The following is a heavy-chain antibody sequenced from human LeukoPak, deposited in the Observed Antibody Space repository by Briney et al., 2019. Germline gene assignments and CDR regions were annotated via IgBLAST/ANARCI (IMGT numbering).Heavy chain of an antibody. CDR1: GFTFSSYA. CDR3: ARGSIVVVPAAILPPPGY. V-gene: IGHV3-23*01. J-gene: IGHJ4*02. Sequence: GGSLRLSCAASGFTFSSYAMSWVRQAPGKGLEWVSAISGSGGSTYYADSVKGRFTISRDNSKNTLYLQMNSLRAEDTAVYYCARGSIVVVPAAILPPPGYWGQGTLVTVSS. CDR2: ISGSGGST. D-gene: IGHD2-2*01.